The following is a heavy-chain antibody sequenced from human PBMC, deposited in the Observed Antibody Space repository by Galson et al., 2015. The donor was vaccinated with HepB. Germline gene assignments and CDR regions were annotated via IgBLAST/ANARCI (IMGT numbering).Heavy chain of an antibody. CDR2: IIPILGIA. D-gene: IGHD1-26*01. Sequence: SVKVSCKASGGTFSSYAISWVRQAPGQGLEWMGRIIPILGIANYAQKFQGRVTITADKSTSTAYMELSSLRSEDTAVYYCASPSTRQGELLANWGQGTLVTVSS. V-gene: IGHV1-69*04. CDR1: GGTFSSYA. CDR3: ASPSTRQGELLAN. J-gene: IGHJ4*02.